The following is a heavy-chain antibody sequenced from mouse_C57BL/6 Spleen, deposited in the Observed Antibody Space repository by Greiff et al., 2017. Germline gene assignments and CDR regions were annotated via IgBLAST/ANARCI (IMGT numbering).Heavy chain of an antibody. J-gene: IGHJ2*01. CDR3: ARRNLDYFDY. CDR2: ISSGSSTI. Sequence: EVQLQESGGGLVKPGGSLKLSCAASGFTFSDYGMHWVRQVPEKGLEWVAYISSGSSTIYYADKVKGRFTISRDNAKNTLFLQMTSLRSEDTAMYYCARRNLDYFDYWGQGTTLTVSS. CDR1: GFTFSDYG. V-gene: IGHV5-17*01.